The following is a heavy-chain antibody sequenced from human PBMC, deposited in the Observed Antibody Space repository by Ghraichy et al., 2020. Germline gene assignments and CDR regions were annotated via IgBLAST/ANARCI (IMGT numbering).Heavy chain of an antibody. Sequence: LSLTCAASEFIFSNYDMRWVRQAPGKGLEWVSTISSNGDSTYYGDSVKGRFTISRDNSKNKLFLQMNSLRAEDTAVYYCAKPQSVSYGYSYYSMDVWGQGTTVTVSS. CDR3: AKPQSVSYGYSYYSMDV. D-gene: IGHD2-21*01. CDR1: EFIFSNYD. V-gene: IGHV3-23*01. J-gene: IGHJ6*02. CDR2: ISSNGDST.